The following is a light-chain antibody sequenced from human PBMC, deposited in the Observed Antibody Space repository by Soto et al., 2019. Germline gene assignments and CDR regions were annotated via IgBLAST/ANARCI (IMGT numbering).Light chain of an antibody. V-gene: IGKV1-27*01. Sequence: DIQMTQSPSSLSASVGDRVTITCRASQGISNYLAWYQQNPGKVPKLLIYAASTLQSGVPSRFSGSGSGTDFTLTISSLQPEDVATYYCQKYNSAPPQTFGQGTKVEIK. J-gene: IGKJ1*01. CDR3: QKYNSAPPQT. CDR2: AAS. CDR1: QGISNY.